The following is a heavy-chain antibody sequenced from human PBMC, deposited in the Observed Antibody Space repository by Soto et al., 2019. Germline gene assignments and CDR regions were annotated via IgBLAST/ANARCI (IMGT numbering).Heavy chain of an antibody. J-gene: IGHJ4*02. V-gene: IGHV3-74*01. Sequence: EVQLVESGGGLVQPGESLRLSCAASGFTISSYWMHWVRQAPGKGLVWVSRINSDGSSTSYAGSVKGRFTISRDNAKNTLYLQMNSLRAEDTAVYYCVRTSLVVAAATREDYWGQGTLVTVSS. D-gene: IGHD2-15*01. CDR3: VRTSLVVAAATREDY. CDR2: INSDGSST. CDR1: GFTISSYW.